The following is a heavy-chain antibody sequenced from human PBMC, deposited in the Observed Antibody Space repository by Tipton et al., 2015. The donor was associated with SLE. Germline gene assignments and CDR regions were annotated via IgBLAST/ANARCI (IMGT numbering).Heavy chain of an antibody. CDR3: ARDPPGMIVPAAIADAFDI. V-gene: IGHV4-38-2*02. J-gene: IGHJ3*02. D-gene: IGHD2-2*01. CDR1: GYSISSGYY. Sequence: LRLSCTVSGYSISSGYYWGWIRQPPGKGLEWIGSIYHSGSTYYNPSLKSRVTISVDTSKNQFSLKLSSVTAADPAVYYCARDPPGMIVPAAIADAFDIWGQGTMVTVSS. CDR2: IYHSGST.